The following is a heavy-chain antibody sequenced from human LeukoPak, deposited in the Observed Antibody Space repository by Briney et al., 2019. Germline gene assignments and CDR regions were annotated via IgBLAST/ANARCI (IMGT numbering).Heavy chain of an antibody. V-gene: IGHV3-21*01. CDR1: GFTFSSYS. J-gene: IGHJ4*02. Sequence: GGSLRLSCAASGFTFSSYSMNWVRQAPGKGLEWVSSISSSSSYIYYADSVKGRFTISRDNAKNSLYLQMNSLRAEDTAVYYCARLRFLEWPDLDYGGQGTLVTASS. CDR3: ARLRFLEWPDLDY. CDR2: ISSSSSYI. D-gene: IGHD3-3*01.